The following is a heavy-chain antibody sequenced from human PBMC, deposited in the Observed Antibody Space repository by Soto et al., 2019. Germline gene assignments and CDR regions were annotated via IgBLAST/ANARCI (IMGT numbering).Heavy chain of an antibody. V-gene: IGHV1-46*01. D-gene: IGHD4-17*01. CDR3: ASLNGDYEVNYYYGMDV. CDR1: GYTFTSYY. Sequence: ASVKVSCKASGYTFTSYYMHWVRQAPGQGLEWMGIINPSGGSTSYAQKFQGRVTMTRDTSTSTVYMELSSLRSEDTAVYYYASLNGDYEVNYYYGMDVWGQGTTVTVSS. J-gene: IGHJ6*02. CDR2: INPSGGST.